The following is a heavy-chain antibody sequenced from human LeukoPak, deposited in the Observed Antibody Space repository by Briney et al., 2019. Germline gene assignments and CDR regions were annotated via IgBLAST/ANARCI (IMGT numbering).Heavy chain of an antibody. Sequence: GESPKISCKGSGYSFTSYWISWVRPMPGKGLEWMGRIDPSDSYTNYSPSFQGHVTISADKSISTAYLQWSSLKASDTAMYYCARRVSSSGWFDPWGQGTLVTVSS. J-gene: IGHJ5*02. CDR1: GYSFTSYW. CDR3: ARRVSSSGWFDP. D-gene: IGHD6-6*01. V-gene: IGHV5-10-1*01. CDR2: IDPSDSYT.